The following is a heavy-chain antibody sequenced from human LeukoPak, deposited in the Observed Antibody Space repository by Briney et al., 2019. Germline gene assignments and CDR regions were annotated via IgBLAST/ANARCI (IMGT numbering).Heavy chain of an antibody. CDR1: GFSFSSYS. J-gene: IGHJ4*02. D-gene: IGHD2-2*01. CDR2: ISSSSSYI. Sequence: GGSLRLSCAASGFSFSSYSMNRVRQAPGKGLEWVSSISSSSSYIYYADSVKGRFIISRDNAKNSLYLQMNSLRAEDTAVYYCARDSCSSTSRYETHWGQGTLVSVSS. CDR3: ARDSCSSTSRYETH. V-gene: IGHV3-21*01.